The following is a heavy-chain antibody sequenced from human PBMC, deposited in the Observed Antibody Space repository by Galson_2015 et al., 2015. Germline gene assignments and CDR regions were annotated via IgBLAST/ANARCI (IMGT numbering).Heavy chain of an antibody. V-gene: IGHV3-74*01. J-gene: IGHJ5*02. CDR2: VNNDGSDT. D-gene: IGHD1-26*01. Sequence: LRLSCAASGFTFNNYWIHWVRQARGKGLVWVSYVNNDGSDTTHADSVQGRFTTSRDNAKNMVYLQMNSLRVEDTAVYFCARGGRAGATPDTWGQGVLVIVSS. CDR3: ARGGRAGATPDT. CDR1: GFTFNNYW.